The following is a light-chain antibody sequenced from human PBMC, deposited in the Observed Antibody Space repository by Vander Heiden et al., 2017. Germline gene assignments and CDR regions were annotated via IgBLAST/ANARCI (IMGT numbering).Light chain of an antibody. CDR1: QRVSSY. J-gene: IGKJ2*01. CDR3: QQRYNWPPMYT. Sequence: EIVLTQPPATLSLSPGERATLSCRASQRVSSYLAWYQQKPGQAPRLLIYDASNRATGIPARFSGSGSGTDFTLTISSLEPEDFAVYYCQQRYNWPPMYTFGQGTKLEIK. V-gene: IGKV3-11*01. CDR2: DAS.